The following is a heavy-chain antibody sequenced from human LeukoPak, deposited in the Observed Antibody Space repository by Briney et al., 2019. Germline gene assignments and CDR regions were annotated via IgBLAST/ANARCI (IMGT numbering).Heavy chain of an antibody. CDR1: GFTFSTYT. CDR2: ISTSSTYI. V-gene: IGHV3-21*01. J-gene: IGHJ4*02. Sequence: PGGSLRLSCAASGFTFSTYTMNWVRQAPGKGLEWVSSISTSSTYIYYADSVKGRFTISRDSAKNSLYLQMNSLRAEDTAVYYCARDPGDYWGQGTLVTVSS. CDR3: ARDPGDY.